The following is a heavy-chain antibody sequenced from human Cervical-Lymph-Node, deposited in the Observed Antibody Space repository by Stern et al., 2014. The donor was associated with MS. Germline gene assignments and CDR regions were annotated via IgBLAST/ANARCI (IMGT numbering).Heavy chain of an antibody. D-gene: IGHD2-8*01. J-gene: IGHJ4*02. CDR1: GGTFNNHV. CDR2: IIPMCGPD. V-gene: IGHV1-69*06. Sequence: QVQLMQSGDEVKKPGSSVKVSCKASGGTFNNHVISWVRQARGQGLEWMGGIIPMCGPDDYSRKLQGRVTITADKSTSYVHMVHSRLNYEDTGMYYCANRDMGYVYGRHDYWGQGTLVPVS. CDR3: ANRDMGYVYGRHDY.